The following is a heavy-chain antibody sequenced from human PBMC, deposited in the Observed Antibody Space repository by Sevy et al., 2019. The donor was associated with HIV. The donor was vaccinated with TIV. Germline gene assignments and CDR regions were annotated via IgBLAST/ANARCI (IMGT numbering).Heavy chain of an antibody. CDR1: GGSISSYY. J-gene: IGHJ4*02. Sequence: SETLSLTCTVSGGSISSYYWSWIRQPPGKGLEWIGYIYYSGSTNYNPSLKSRVTISVDTSKNQFSLKLSSVTAADTAVYYRARVGYYFDYWGQGTLVTVSS. CDR3: ARVGYYFDY. CDR2: IYYSGST. V-gene: IGHV4-59*13.